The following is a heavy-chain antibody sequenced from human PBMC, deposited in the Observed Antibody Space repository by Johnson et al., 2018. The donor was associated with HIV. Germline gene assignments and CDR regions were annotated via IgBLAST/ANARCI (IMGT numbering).Heavy chain of an antibody. CDR3: ATPQGWSTLDAFDV. J-gene: IGHJ3*01. CDR1: GFTFSSYG. V-gene: IGHV3-30*03. Sequence: QVQLVESGGGVVQPGRSLRLSCAASGFTFSSYGIHWVRQAPGKGLEWVTVTSYDGSNTYSGDSVKGRFTISSDNAKNTLYLQINSLRAEDTAVYYCATPQGWSTLDAFDVWGQGTMVTVSS. CDR2: TSYDGSNT. D-gene: IGHD2-15*01.